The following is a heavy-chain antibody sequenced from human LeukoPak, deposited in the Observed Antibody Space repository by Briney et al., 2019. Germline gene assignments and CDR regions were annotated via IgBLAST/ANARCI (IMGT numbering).Heavy chain of an antibody. V-gene: IGHV3-7*01. J-gene: IGHJ4*02. D-gene: IGHD2-21*02. Sequence: GGSLRLSCAASGFTFSNYWMSWVRQAPGKGLEWVANIKQDGSKKYYVDSVKGRFTISRDNAKNSLYLQMNSLRAEDTAVYYCVSTAIFDYWGQRTLVTVPS. CDR3: VSTAIFDY. CDR1: GFTFSNYW. CDR2: IKQDGSKK.